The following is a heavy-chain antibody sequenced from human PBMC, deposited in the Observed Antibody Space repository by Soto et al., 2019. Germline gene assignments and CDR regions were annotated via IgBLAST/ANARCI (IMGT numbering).Heavy chain of an antibody. CDR2: IKQDGSES. CDR1: GFTFSNYW. CDR3: ASARHIGP. D-gene: IGHD2-21*01. J-gene: IGHJ5*02. Sequence: GSLRLSCAASGFTFSNYWMSWVRQAPGKGLEWVANIKQDGSESNYADSVKGRFTISRDNAENSLYLQMTSLRAEDTAVYYCASARHIGPWGQGTLVTVSS. V-gene: IGHV3-7*01.